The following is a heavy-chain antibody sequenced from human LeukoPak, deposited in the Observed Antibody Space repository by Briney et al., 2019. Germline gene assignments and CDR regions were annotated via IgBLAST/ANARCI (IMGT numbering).Heavy chain of an antibody. CDR1: GGSISSYY. J-gene: IGHJ6*03. D-gene: IGHD3-22*01. CDR2: IYYSGST. CDR3: ARVLGGYYGYYYYYMDV. Sequence: PSETLSLTCTVSGGSISSYYWSWIRQPPGKGLEWIGYIYYSGSTNYNPSLKSRVTISVDTSKNQFSPKLSSVTAADTAVYYCARVLGGYYGYYYYYMDVWGKGTTVTVSS. V-gene: IGHV4-59*01.